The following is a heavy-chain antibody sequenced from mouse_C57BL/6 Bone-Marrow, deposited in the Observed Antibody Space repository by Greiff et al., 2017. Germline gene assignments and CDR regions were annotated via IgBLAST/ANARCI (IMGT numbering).Heavy chain of an antibody. V-gene: IGHV1-50*01. CDR2: IDPSDSYT. Sequence: VQLQQPGAELVKPGASVKLSCKASGYTFTSYWMQWVQQRPGQGLEWIGEIDPSDSYTNYTQKFKGKATLSVDTSSSTAYMQLSSLTSEDAAVYYCAREGTCAYWGQGTLGTVSA. CDR3: AREGTCAY. J-gene: IGHJ3*01. D-gene: IGHD3-3*01. CDR1: GYTFTSYW.